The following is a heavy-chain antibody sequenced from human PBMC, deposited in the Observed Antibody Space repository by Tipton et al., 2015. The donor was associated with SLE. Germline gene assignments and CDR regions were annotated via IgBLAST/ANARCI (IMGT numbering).Heavy chain of an antibody. CDR3: ARQDYDSSGYYLQDFDY. Sequence: TLSLTCTVSGGSISSYYWSWIRQPPGKGLEWIGYIYYSGSTNYNPSLKSRVTISVDTSKNQFSLKLSSVTAADTAVYYCARQDYDSSGYYLQDFDYWGQGTLVTVSS. D-gene: IGHD3-22*01. CDR2: IYYSGST. J-gene: IGHJ4*02. V-gene: IGHV4-59*08. CDR1: GGSISSYY.